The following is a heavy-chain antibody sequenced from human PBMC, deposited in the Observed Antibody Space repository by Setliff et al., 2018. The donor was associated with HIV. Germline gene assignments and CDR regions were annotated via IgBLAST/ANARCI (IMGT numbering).Heavy chain of an antibody. D-gene: IGHD1-20*01. CDR2: IYYSGST. CDR1: GGSISSGANY. J-gene: IGHJ6*03. Sequence: SETLSLTCTVSGGSISSGANYWSWIRQHPGKGLEWSGYIYYSGSTYYNPSLKSRVTISVDTSKNQFSLKLSSVTAADTAVYYCARGYNHPDYYYYYYMDVWGKGTTVTVSS. CDR3: ARGYNHPDYYYYYYMDV. V-gene: IGHV4-31*03.